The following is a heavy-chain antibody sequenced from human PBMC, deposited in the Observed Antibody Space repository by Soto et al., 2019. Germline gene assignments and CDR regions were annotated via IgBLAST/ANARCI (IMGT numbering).Heavy chain of an antibody. CDR2: ISGNSGKT. Sequence: GGSLRLSCTASGFTFSSYAMSWVRQAPGKELEWVSTISGNSGKTNYAESVKGRFSISRDNSKNTAHLQLDSLRAEDTAVYFCAKLGFVLMELYYFHQWGHGTLVTVS. CDR1: GFTFSSYA. D-gene: IGHD2-8*01. V-gene: IGHV3-23*01. J-gene: IGHJ4*01. CDR3: AKLGFVLMELYYFHQ.